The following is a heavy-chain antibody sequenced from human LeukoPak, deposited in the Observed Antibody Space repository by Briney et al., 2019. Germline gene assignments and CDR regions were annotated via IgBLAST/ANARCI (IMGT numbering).Heavy chain of an antibody. CDR2: ISSSSSYI. V-gene: IGHV3-21*01. CDR3: ARDYSYSTEGYWFDP. D-gene: IGHD2-15*01. Sequence: GGSLRLSCAASGFTFSSYSMNLVRQAPGKGLEWVSSISSSSSYIYYADSVKGRFTISRDNAKNSLYLQMNSLRAEDTAVYYCARDYSYSTEGYWFDPWGQGTLVTVSS. CDR1: GFTFSSYS. J-gene: IGHJ5*02.